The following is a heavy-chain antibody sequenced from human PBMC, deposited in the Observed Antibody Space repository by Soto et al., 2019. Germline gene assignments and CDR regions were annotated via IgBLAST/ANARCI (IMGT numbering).Heavy chain of an antibody. CDR1: GFNFKKFA. V-gene: IGHV3-23*01. J-gene: IGHJ4*02. CDR3: AKADGEQWLVPNLHN. D-gene: IGHD6-19*01. CDR2: IRCCGGST. Sequence: EVQLLESGGGVVQPGGSLRLSCVASGFNFKKFAMAWVRQAPGEGLEWVSGIRCCGGSTSYADSVKGRFSIARDDSKNTLSPHMNSLRVKDTAQYYCAKADGEQWLVPNLHNWGQGTLVTVS.